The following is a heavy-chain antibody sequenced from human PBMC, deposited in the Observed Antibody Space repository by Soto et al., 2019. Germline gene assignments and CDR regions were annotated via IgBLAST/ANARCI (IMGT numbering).Heavy chain of an antibody. J-gene: IGHJ4*02. V-gene: IGHV3-30-3*01. Sequence: QVQLVESGGGVVQPGRSLRLSCAASGFTFSSYAMHWVRQAPGKGLVWVAVISYDGSNKYYSDSVKGRFTMSRDNSKNTLYLQMNSLRAEDTAVYYCARDQLDDFWSGYYCWGQGTLVTVSS. CDR3: ARDQLDDFWSGYYC. CDR2: ISYDGSNK. CDR1: GFTFSSYA. D-gene: IGHD3-3*01.